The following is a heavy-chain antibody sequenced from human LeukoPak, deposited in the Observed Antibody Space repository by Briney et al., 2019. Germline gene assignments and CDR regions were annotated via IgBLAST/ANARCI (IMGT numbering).Heavy chain of an antibody. CDR1: AFTVSSNY. CDR3: ARGGYYSLDY. J-gene: IGHJ4*02. Sequence: GGSLRLACSPSAFTVSSNYIGSGRQAPGRGLGWVSVIYSGGSTYYADSVKGRFTISRDNSKNTLYLQMTSLRAEDTAVYYCARGGYYSLDYWGQGTLVTVSS. CDR2: IYSGGST. V-gene: IGHV3-66*02. D-gene: IGHD3-22*01.